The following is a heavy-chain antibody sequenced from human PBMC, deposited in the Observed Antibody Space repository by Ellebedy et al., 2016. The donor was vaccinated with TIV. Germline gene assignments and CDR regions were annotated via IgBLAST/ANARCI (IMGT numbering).Heavy chain of an antibody. CDR3: AGTIDLDTWDVFDY. Sequence: SLKISXAASGFTFDDYAMHWVRQGPGKGLEWVSGISGKSGRIGYADSVKGRFTTSRDNAKNSLYLQMNSLRAEDTALYYCAGTIDLDTWDVFDYWGQGTLVTVSS. CDR2: ISGKSGRI. J-gene: IGHJ4*02. V-gene: IGHV3-9*01. D-gene: IGHD1/OR15-1a*01. CDR1: GFTFDDYA.